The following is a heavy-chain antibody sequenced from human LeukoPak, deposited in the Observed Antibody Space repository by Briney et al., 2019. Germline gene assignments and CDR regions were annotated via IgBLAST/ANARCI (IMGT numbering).Heavy chain of an antibody. D-gene: IGHD3-3*01. Sequence: PGESLRLSCAASGLTFSIYAMTWVRQAPGKGLEWVSTISSGGGSTYYADSVKGRFTISRDNAKNSLYLQMNSLRAEDTAVYYCARKVTQYYDFWRSFDYWGQGTLVTVSS. J-gene: IGHJ4*02. CDR2: ISSGGGST. CDR3: ARKVTQYYDFWRSFDY. V-gene: IGHV3-23*01. CDR1: GLTFSIYA.